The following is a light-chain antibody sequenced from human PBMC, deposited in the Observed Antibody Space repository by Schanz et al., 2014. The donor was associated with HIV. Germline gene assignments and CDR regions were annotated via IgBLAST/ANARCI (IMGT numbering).Light chain of an antibody. Sequence: QSVLTQPPSVSAAPGQRVTISCSGSASNIGHNYVYWYQQLPGTAPKLLIYRNNQRPSGVPDRFSGSKSGTSASLAISGLRSEDEADYYCATWDDSLRGWVFGGGTKLTVL. CDR1: ASNIGHNY. CDR3: ATWDDSLRGWV. J-gene: IGLJ3*02. V-gene: IGLV1-47*01. CDR2: RNN.